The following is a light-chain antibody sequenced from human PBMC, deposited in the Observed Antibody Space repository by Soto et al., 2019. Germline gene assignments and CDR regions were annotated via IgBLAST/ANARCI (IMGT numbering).Light chain of an antibody. CDR1: QSILYSSNNKNY. CDR2: WAS. CDR3: QQYYSPWT. J-gene: IGKJ1*01. V-gene: IGKV4-1*01. Sequence: DIVMTQSPDSLAVSLGERATINCKSSQSILYSSNNKNYLAWYQQKPGQPPKLLIYWASTRESGVSDRFSGSGSGTDFTLTISRLQAEDVAVYYCQQYYSPWTFGQGTKVEIK.